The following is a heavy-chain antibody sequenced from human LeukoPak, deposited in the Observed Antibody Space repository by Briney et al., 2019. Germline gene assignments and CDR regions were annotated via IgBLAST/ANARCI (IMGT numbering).Heavy chain of an antibody. CDR1: GFTFSSYS. CDR2: ISSGSSRTI. V-gene: IGHV3-48*01. CDR3: AKRQVGGSGSYYPSYFDY. J-gene: IGHJ4*02. D-gene: IGHD3-10*01. Sequence: GGSLRLSCAASGFTFSSYSMNWVRQAPGKGLEWLAYISSGSSRTIYYADSVKGRFTISRDNSKNTLYLQMNSLRAEDTAVYYCAKRQVGGSGSYYPSYFDYWGQGTLVTVSS.